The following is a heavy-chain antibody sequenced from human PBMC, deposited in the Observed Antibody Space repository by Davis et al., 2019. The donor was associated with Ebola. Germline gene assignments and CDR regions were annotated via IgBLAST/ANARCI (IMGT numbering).Heavy chain of an antibody. Sequence: AASVKVSCKASGGTFSSYALSWVRQAPEQGLEWMGGIIPIFGAANYAQKFQGRVTITADESTSTAYMELSSLRSEDTAVYYCARGGGRSIVGASTGTYYYYGMDVWGQGTTVTVSS. D-gene: IGHD1-26*01. V-gene: IGHV1-69*13. J-gene: IGHJ6*02. CDR3: ARGGGRSIVGASTGTYYYYGMDV. CDR1: GGTFSSYA. CDR2: IIPIFGAA.